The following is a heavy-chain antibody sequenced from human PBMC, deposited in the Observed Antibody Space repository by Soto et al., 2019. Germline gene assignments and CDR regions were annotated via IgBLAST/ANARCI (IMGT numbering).Heavy chain of an antibody. J-gene: IGHJ5*02. CDR3: VRDRALDSSGHWFDT. V-gene: IGHV4-31*03. D-gene: IGHD3-22*01. CDR2: IYHIGIP. CDR1: GRPFGSGVYY. Sequence: SETLSRTCTVSGRPFGSGVYYWTWIRQHPGRGLEWIGYIYHIGIPYYNPSLENRVTISLDTAKNQFSLNLTSVTAADTAIYYCVRDRALDSSGHWFDTWGQGTLVTVSS.